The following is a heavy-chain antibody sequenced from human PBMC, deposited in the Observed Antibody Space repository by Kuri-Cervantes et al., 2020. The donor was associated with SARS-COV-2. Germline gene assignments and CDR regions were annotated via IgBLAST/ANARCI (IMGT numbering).Heavy chain of an antibody. CDR3: ARGSDFWSGYYFEY. Sequence: GGSLRLSCAVSGFTFSHFSMTWVRQAPGKGLEWIVYISSSSSMIYYADSVTGRFTISRDTDKNSVSLQMDSLGVDDTAVYYCARGSDFWSGYYFEYWGQGTLVTVSS. J-gene: IGHJ4*02. V-gene: IGHV3-48*01. CDR1: GFTFSHFS. D-gene: IGHD3-3*01. CDR2: ISSSSSMI.